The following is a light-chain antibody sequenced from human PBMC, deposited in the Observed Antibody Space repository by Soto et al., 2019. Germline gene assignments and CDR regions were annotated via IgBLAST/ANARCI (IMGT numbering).Light chain of an antibody. V-gene: IGKV4-1*01. J-gene: IGKJ4*01. Sequence: DIVMTQSPDSLAVSLGETATINCKSSQRLLYSSNNKNYLAWYRQKPRQPPELLIYWAYTRESGVPGRYSGSGSGTDFTLTISSLRAEDVAIYYCQQYYETPLTFGGGTTVEIK. CDR3: QQYYETPLT. CDR2: WAY. CDR1: QRLLYSSNNKNY.